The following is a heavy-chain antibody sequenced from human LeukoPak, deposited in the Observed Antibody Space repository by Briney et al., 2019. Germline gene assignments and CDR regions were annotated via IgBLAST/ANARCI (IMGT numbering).Heavy chain of an antibody. CDR1: GFTFSTYW. CDR2: IQQDGNEK. CDR3: ASRIVGTPDYFDY. V-gene: IGHV3-7*01. Sequence: GGSLRLSCAASGFTFSTYWMSWVRQAPGKGLEWVANIQQDGNEKYYVDSVKGRFTISRDNAKNSLYLQMNSLRVEDTAVYYCASRIVGTPDYFDYWGQGTLVTVSS. J-gene: IGHJ4*02. D-gene: IGHD1-26*01.